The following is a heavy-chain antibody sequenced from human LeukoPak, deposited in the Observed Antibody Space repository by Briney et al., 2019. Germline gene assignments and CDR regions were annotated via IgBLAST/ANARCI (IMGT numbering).Heavy chain of an antibody. Sequence: PGGSLRLSCAASGFTVSGKYMSWVRQAPGKGLEWVSIIYSGGSTYYADSVKGRFTISRDNSKNTLYLQMNSLRAEDTAVYYCARDGSSSGDYYYYMDVWGKGTTVTVSS. J-gene: IGHJ6*03. CDR2: IYSGGST. CDR3: ARDGSSSGDYYYYMDV. CDR1: GFTVSGKY. V-gene: IGHV3-53*01. D-gene: IGHD6-6*01.